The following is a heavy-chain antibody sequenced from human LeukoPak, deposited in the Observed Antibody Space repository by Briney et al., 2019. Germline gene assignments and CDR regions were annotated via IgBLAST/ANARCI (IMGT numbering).Heavy chain of an antibody. D-gene: IGHD6-19*01. CDR3: ARGTPSSSGWLYYGMDV. J-gene: IGHJ6*02. Sequence: PGGSLRLSCAASGFTFSSYAMHWVRQAAGKGLEWVAVISYDGSNKYYADSVKGRFTISRDNSKSTLYLQMNSLRAEDTAVYYCARGTPSSSGWLYYGMDVWGQGTTFTVSS. CDR2: ISYDGSNK. V-gene: IGHV3-30-3*01. CDR1: GFTFSSYA.